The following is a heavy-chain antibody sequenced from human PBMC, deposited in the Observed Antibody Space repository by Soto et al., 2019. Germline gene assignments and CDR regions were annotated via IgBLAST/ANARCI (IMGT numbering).Heavy chain of an antibody. Sequence: GPTLVNPTPPLTLTRTCPGFSLSTIVVGIGSLRQPPGKALEWLALIYWNDDKRYSPSLKSRLTITKDTSKNQVVLTMTNMDPVDTATYYCAHFPYYYDSSGYDFDYWGQGTLVTVSS. V-gene: IGHV2-5*01. CDR2: IYWNDDK. CDR1: GFSLSTIVVG. D-gene: IGHD3-22*01. CDR3: AHFPYYYDSSGYDFDY. J-gene: IGHJ4*02.